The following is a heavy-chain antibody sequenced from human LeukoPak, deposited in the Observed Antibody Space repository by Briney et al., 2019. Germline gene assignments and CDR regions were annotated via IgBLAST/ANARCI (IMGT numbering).Heavy chain of an antibody. Sequence: ASVKVSCKASGYTFTSYGISWVRQAPGQGLEWMGWISAYNGNTNYAQKLQGRVTMTTDTSTSTAYMELRSLRSDDTAVYYCAREWGESYYDFWSGYYGYWGQGTLVTVSS. D-gene: IGHD3-3*01. CDR3: AREWGESYYDFWSGYYGY. J-gene: IGHJ4*02. V-gene: IGHV1-18*01. CDR1: GYTFTSYG. CDR2: ISAYNGNT.